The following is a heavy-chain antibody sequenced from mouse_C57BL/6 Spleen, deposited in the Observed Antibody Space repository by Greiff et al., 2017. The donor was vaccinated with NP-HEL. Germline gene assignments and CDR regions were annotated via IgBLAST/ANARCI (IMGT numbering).Heavy chain of an antibody. V-gene: IGHV5-4*03. CDR3: ARVPHYGSSYRYFDV. J-gene: IGHJ1*03. CDR1: GFTFSSYA. D-gene: IGHD1-1*01. Sequence: EVMLVESGGGLVKPGGSLKLSCAASGFTFSSYAMSWVRQTPEKRLEWVATISDGGSYTYYPDNVKGRLTISRDNAKNNLYLQMSHLNSEDTAMYYCARVPHYGSSYRYFDVWGTGTTVTVSS. CDR2: ISDGGSYT.